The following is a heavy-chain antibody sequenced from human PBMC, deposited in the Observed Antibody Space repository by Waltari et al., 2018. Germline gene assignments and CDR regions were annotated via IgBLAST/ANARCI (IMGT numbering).Heavy chain of an antibody. CDR1: GGTFSSYT. D-gene: IGHD3-10*01. V-gene: IGHV1-69*08. CDR2: IIPILGIA. Sequence: QVQLVQSGAEVKKPGSSVKVSCKASGGTFSSYTISWVRQSPGPGLELMGRIIPILGIANYAQKFQGRVTITADKSTSTAYMELSSLRSEDTAVYYCARDMVRGVMSLRYYYYYYGMDVWGQGTTVTVSS. J-gene: IGHJ6*02. CDR3: ARDMVRGVMSLRYYYYYYGMDV.